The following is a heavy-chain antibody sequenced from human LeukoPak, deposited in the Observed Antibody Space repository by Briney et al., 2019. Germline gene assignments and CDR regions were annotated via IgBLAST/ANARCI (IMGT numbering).Heavy chain of an antibody. CDR2: INWNGGST. V-gene: IGHV3-20*03. CDR1: SSGGYY. CDR3: ARVTAAAEPGAFDI. Sequence: SSGGYYWSWIRQHPGKGLEWVSGINWNGGSTGYADSVKGRFTISRDNAKNSLYLQMNSLRAEDTALYYCARVTAAAEPGAFDIWGQGTMVTVSS. D-gene: IGHD6-13*01. J-gene: IGHJ3*02.